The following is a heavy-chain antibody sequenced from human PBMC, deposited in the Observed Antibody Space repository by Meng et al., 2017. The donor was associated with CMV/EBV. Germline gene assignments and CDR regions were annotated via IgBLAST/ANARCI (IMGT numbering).Heavy chain of an antibody. J-gene: IGHJ3*02. Sequence: ASVKVSCKASGYTFTGYYMHWVRQAPGQGLEWMGWINPNSGGTNYAQKFQGRVTMTGDTSISTAYMELNRLRSDDTAVYYCAVAVAPRGDAFDIWGQGTMVTVS. D-gene: IGHD6-19*01. CDR3: AVAVAPRGDAFDI. CDR2: INPNSGGT. CDR1: GYTFTGYY. V-gene: IGHV1-2*02.